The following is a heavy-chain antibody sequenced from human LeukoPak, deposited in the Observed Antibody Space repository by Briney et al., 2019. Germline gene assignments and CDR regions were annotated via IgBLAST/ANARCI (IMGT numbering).Heavy chain of an antibody. Sequence: SETLSLTCSASGYFISSGFFWGWIRQPPGKGLEWIGSIYHSGSTYYNPSLKSRVTISVDASKNQFSLKLSSVTAADTAGYYCARDSPGFFDPWGQGTLVTVSS. CDR3: ARDSPGFFDP. J-gene: IGHJ5*02. CDR2: IYHSGST. D-gene: IGHD1-14*01. V-gene: IGHV4-38-2*02. CDR1: GYFISSGFF.